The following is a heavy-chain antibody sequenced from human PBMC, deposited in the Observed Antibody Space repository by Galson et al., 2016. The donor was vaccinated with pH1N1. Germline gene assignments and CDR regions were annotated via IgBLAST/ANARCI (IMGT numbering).Heavy chain of an antibody. Sequence: SLRLSCAASGFTFSDYAMHWVRQAPGKGLEWVAIMSYVGNKKYYADSVKGRFTITRDNSKTTLYLQMNSLRAEDTAVYYCARLASYSTASVASYFDSWGQGTLVTVSS. CDR3: ARLASYSTASVASYFDS. CDR1: GFTFSDYA. D-gene: IGHD6-6*01. J-gene: IGHJ4*02. V-gene: IGHV3-30*03. CDR2: MSYVGNKK.